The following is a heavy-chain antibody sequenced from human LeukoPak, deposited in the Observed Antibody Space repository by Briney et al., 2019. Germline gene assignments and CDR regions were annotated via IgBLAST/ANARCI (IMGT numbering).Heavy chain of an antibody. Sequence: PGGSLRLSCAASGFTFSDYYMSWIRQAPGEGLEWVSYISSSGSTIYYADSVKGRFTISRDNAKNSLYLQMNSLRAEDTAVYYCARDAVYCSGGSCFNQHWGQGTLVTVSS. J-gene: IGHJ1*01. V-gene: IGHV3-11*01. D-gene: IGHD2-15*01. CDR3: ARDAVYCSGGSCFNQH. CDR1: GFTFSDYY. CDR2: ISSSGSTI.